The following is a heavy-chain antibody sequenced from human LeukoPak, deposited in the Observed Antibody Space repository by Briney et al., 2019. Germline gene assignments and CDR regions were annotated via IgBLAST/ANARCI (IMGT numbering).Heavy chain of an antibody. D-gene: IGHD1-1*01. CDR1: GYTFTTYD. J-gene: IGHJ1*01. Sequence: ASVKVSCKASGYTFTTYDINWVRQATGQGLEWMGWINPNSGNTGYAQKFQGRVTITRNTSISTVYMELSSLRSEDTAVYYCARGPPTAQYFQHWGQGTLVTVSS. V-gene: IGHV1-8*03. CDR3: ARGPPTAQYFQH. CDR2: INPNSGNT.